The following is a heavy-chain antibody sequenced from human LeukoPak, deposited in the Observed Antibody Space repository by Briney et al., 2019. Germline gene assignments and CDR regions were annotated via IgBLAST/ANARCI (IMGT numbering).Heavy chain of an antibody. D-gene: IGHD1-26*01. J-gene: IGHJ4*02. CDR1: GFTFDDYG. CDR3: ARESIIGGRYPPYHFDY. CDR2: ISSSGSTI. V-gene: IGHV3-48*03. Sequence: GGSLRLSCAASGFTFDDYGMNWVRQAPGKGLEWVSYISSSGSTIYYAGSVKGRFTISRDNAKNSLYLQMSSLRDEDTAVYYCARESIIGGRYPPYHFDYWGQGTLVTVSS.